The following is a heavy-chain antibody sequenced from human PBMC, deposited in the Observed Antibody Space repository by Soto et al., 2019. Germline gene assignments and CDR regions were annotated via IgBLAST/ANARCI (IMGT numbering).Heavy chain of an antibody. CDR3: ARHQSSVLRFLFWFGMDV. D-gene: IGHD3-3*01. Sequence: GESLKISCKGSGYSFTSYWISWVRQMPGKGLEWMGGIDPSDSYTNYSPSFQGHVTISADKSISTAYLQWSSLKASDTAMYYCARHQSSVLRFLFWFGMDVWGQGTTVTFSS. CDR1: GYSFTSYW. V-gene: IGHV5-10-1*01. CDR2: IDPSDSYT. J-gene: IGHJ6*01.